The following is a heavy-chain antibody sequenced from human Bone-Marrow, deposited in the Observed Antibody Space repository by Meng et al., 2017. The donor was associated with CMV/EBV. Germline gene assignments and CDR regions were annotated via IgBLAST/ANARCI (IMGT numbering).Heavy chain of an antibody. CDR1: GYNFFNYD. CDR2: INPKSGNT. Sequence: ASVKVSCKASGYNFFNYDINWLRHTTGQGLEYMGWINPKSGNTDYARKFQGRITFTRNTSTNTAFMEVNSLRSEDTAFYYCARSGSGWYGGGMDYWGQGTLVTVS. D-gene: IGHD6-19*01. V-gene: IGHV1-8*03. J-gene: IGHJ4*02. CDR3: ARSGSGWYGGGMDY.